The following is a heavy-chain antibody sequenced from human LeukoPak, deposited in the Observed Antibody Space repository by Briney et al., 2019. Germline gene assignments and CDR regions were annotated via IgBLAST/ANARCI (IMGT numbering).Heavy chain of an antibody. Sequence: SVKVSCKASGYTFTTYGINWVRQATGQGLEWMGWMNPNSGNTGYAQKLQGRVTMTRNTSISTAYMELSSLRSEDTAVYYCARGPLSLVNYYMDVWGKGTTVTISS. CDR3: ARGPLSLVNYYMDV. J-gene: IGHJ6*03. CDR1: GYTFTTYG. V-gene: IGHV1-8*02. D-gene: IGHD2-2*01. CDR2: MNPNSGNT.